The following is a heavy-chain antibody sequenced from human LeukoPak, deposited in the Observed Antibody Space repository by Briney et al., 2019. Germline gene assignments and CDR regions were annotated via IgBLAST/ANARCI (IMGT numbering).Heavy chain of an antibody. V-gene: IGHV4-4*07. CDR3: AREGWSGRNYWLDP. CDR2: IYSGRST. Sequence: SETLSLTCNVSGASISSYSWSWIRQPAGKGLEWIGHIYSGRSTNYNPSLKSRVTMSVDTSSNYISLKLGSVTAADTAVYYCAREGWSGRNYWLDPWGQGTLVTVSS. CDR1: GASISSYS. D-gene: IGHD2-15*01. J-gene: IGHJ5*02.